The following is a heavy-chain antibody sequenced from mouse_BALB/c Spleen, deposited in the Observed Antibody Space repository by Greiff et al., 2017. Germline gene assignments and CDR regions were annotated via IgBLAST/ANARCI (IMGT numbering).Heavy chain of an antibody. V-gene: IGHV5-6*01. Sequence: EVMLVESGGDLVKPGGSLKLSCAASGFTFSSYGMSWVRQTPDKRLEWVATISSGGSYTYYPDSVKGRFTISRDNAKNTLYLQMSSLKSEDTAMYYCARHLTDTYYFDDWGQGTTLTVSS. J-gene: IGHJ2*01. CDR2: ISSGGSYT. CDR3: ARHLTDTYYFDD. D-gene: IGHD4-1*01. CDR1: GFTFSSYG.